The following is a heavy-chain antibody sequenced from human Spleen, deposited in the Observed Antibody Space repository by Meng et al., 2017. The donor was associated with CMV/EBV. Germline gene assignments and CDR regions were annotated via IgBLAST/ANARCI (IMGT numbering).Heavy chain of an antibody. J-gene: IGHJ3*02. V-gene: IGHV1-2*02. CDR3: GIQLGRGDAFDI. CDR1: GYTFSGYY. Sequence: ASVKVSCKASGYTFSGYYMHWVRQAPGRGLEWMGWIYPNTGTTKYAQKFQGRVTMTRDTSISTAYMELSRLRSDDTAVYYCGIQLGRGDAFDIWGQGTMVTVSS. CDR2: IYPNTGTT. D-gene: IGHD7-27*01.